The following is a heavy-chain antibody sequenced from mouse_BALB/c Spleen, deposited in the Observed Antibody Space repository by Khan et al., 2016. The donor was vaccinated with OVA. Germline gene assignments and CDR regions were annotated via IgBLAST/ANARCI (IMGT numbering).Heavy chain of an antibody. CDR1: GYSFTSYY. CDR3: TRHGYVAWFTY. Sequence: EVELVESGPELMKPGSSVKISCKASGYSFTSYYIHWVMQSHGKSLEWIGYIDPFGGGATYNQKFKGKATLTVDKSSSTAYIHLSNLTSEDSAVYFCTRHGYVAWFTYWGQGTLVTVSA. J-gene: IGHJ3*01. V-gene: IGHV1S135*01. D-gene: IGHD2-2*01. CDR2: IDPFGGGA.